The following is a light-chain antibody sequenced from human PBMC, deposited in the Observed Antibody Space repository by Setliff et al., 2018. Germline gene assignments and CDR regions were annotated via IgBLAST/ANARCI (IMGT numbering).Light chain of an antibody. CDR3: SSYAGSNTPDV. CDR2: EVS. Sequence: QSALTQPPSASGSPGQSVTISCTGTSSDVGGYNYVSWYQQHPGKAPKLMIYEVSKRPSGVPDRFSGPKSGNTASLTVSGLQAEDEADYYCSSYAGSNTPDVFGTGTKGTVL. CDR1: SSDVGGYNY. J-gene: IGLJ1*01. V-gene: IGLV2-8*01.